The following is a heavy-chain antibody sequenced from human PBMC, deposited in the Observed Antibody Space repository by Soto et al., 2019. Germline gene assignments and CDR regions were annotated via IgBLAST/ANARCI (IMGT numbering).Heavy chain of an antibody. V-gene: IGHV5-51*01. D-gene: IGHD3-10*01. CDR2: IYPGDSDT. CDR1: GYSFTSYW. J-gene: IGHJ3*02. CDR3: ARRASGSYYNPDDAFDI. Sequence: GESLKISCKGSGYSFTSYWIGWVRQMPGKGLEWMGIIYPGDSDTRYSPTFQSQVTISADKSISTANLQWSSLKASDTAMYYCARRASGSYYNPDDAFDIWGQGTMVTVSS.